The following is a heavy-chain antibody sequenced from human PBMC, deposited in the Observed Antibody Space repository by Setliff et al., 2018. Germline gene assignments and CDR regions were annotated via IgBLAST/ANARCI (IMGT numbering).Heavy chain of an antibody. CDR1: GFTFSSYA. CDR2: INHSGST. V-gene: IGHV4-34*01. D-gene: IGHD3-3*01. CDR3: ARTPDGFLGDGYNLNTLGYFDS. J-gene: IGHJ4*02. Sequence: SETLRLSCVASGFTFSSYAMSWVRQPPGKGLEWIGEINHSGSTNYNPSLKSRVTISVDTSKNQFSLKLSSVTAADTAVYYCARTPDGFLGDGYNLNTLGYFDSWGQGTLVTVSS.